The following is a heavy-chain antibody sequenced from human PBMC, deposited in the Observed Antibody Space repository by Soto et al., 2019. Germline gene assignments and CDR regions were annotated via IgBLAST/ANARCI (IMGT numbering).Heavy chain of an antibody. V-gene: IGHV5-51*01. J-gene: IGHJ4*02. Sequence: PGESVKISCKGSGYSFTNYWIGWVLQMPGKGLEWMGIIYPGDSNTRYSPSFQGHVTISADKSISTAYLQWSTLKASDTAMYYCARQGYCSNTACYTVDYWGQGTLVTVSS. CDR2: IYPGDSNT. CDR1: GYSFTNYW. CDR3: ARQGYCSNTACYTVDY. D-gene: IGHD2-2*02.